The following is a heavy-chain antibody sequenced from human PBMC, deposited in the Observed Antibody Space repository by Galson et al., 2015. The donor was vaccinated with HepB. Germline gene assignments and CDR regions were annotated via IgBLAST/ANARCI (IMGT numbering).Heavy chain of an antibody. V-gene: IGHV1-69*13. J-gene: IGHJ6*03. D-gene: IGHD4-17*01. CDR2: IIPIFGTA. CDR1: GGTFSSYA. Sequence: SVKVSCKASGGTFSSYAISWVRQAPGQGLEWMGGIIPIFGTANYAQKFQGRVTITADESTSTAYMELSSLRSEDTAVYYCASGGMTTVTTGYYYYMDVWGKGTTVTASS. CDR3: ASGGMTTVTTGYYYYMDV.